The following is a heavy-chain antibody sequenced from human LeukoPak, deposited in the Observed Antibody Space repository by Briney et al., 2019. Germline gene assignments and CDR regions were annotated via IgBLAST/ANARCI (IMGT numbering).Heavy chain of an antibody. V-gene: IGHV3-23*01. CDR2: INGSGGST. Sequence: GGSLRLSCAASGFTFSSYAMSWVRQAPGKGLEWVSDINGSGGSTYYADSVKGRFTISRDNPKNTLYLRMNSLRAEDTAVYYCARVATDYYYYMDVWGKGTTVTVSS. CDR1: GFTFSSYA. CDR3: ARVATDYYYYMDV. J-gene: IGHJ6*03.